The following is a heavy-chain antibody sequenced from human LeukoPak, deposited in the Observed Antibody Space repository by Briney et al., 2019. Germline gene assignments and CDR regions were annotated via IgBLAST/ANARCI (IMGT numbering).Heavy chain of an antibody. CDR3: AKGGVDSNSWYELDY. V-gene: IGHV3-30*18. CDR1: GLTFSSYG. Sequence: GGSLRLSCAVSGLTFSSYGMHWVRQAPGKGLEWVSIISYDGSNKYYADSVKGRFTIFRDNSKNTLYLQMNSLRAEDTAVYYCAKGGVDSNSWYELDYWGQGTLVTVSS. J-gene: IGHJ4*02. CDR2: ISYDGSNK. D-gene: IGHD6-13*01.